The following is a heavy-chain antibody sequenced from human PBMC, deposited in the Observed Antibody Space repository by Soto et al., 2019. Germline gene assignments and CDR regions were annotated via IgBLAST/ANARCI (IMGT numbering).Heavy chain of an antibody. D-gene: IGHD3-10*01. Sequence: QVQLQESGPGLVKPSETLSLTCTVSGGSISSYYWSWIRQPPGKGLEWIGYIYYSGSTNYNPSLMLRVTISVDTSKNPFSLKLSSVTAADTAVYYCARDRWGEDGSGSYSLDYWGQGTLVTVSS. CDR1: GGSISSYY. V-gene: IGHV4-59*01. CDR2: IYYSGST. J-gene: IGHJ4*02. CDR3: ARDRWGEDGSGSYSLDY.